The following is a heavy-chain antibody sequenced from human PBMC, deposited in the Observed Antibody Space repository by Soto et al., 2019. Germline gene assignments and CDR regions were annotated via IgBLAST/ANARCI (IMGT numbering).Heavy chain of an antibody. CDR2: IYGNDGK. CDR3: GHVEMTTIRPVDQ. CDR1: RFSLSTSAGG. V-gene: IGHV2-5*01. D-gene: IGHD4-4*01. Sequence: SGPTLVNPTQTLTLTCTFSRFSLSTSAGGVAWIRQPPGKAPEWLALIYGNDGKRYSPSLKSSLTITKDTSKQEVVLKLTNVDPVDTATYYCGHVEMTTIRPVDQWGQGILVTVSS. J-gene: IGHJ4*02.